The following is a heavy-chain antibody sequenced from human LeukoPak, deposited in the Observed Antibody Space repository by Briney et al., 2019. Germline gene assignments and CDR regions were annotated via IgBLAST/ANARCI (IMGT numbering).Heavy chain of an antibody. J-gene: IGHJ4*02. Sequence: GGSLRVSCAASGFTFSSYAMSWVRQAPGNGLEWVSASSASGYSTYYADSVKGRFTISRDNSKNTLYLQMNSLRAEDTAVYYCARVTRSGWYFDYWGQGTLVTVSS. CDR2: SSASGYST. D-gene: IGHD6-19*01. CDR3: ARVTRSGWYFDY. CDR1: GFTFSSYA. V-gene: IGHV3-23*01.